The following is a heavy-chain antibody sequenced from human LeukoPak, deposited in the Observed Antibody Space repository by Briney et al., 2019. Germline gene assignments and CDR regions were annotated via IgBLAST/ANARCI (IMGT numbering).Heavy chain of an antibody. V-gene: IGHV3-23*01. J-gene: IGHJ6*03. CDR1: GFTFSSYA. CDR3: AKGGDTAMYYYYYMDV. Sequence: LAGGSLRLSCAASGFTFSSYAMSRVRQAPGKGLEWVSAISGSGGSTYYADSVKGRFTISRDNSKNTLYLQMNSLRAEDTAVYYCAKGGDTAMYYYYYMDVWGKGTTVTVSS. D-gene: IGHD5-18*01. CDR2: ISGSGGST.